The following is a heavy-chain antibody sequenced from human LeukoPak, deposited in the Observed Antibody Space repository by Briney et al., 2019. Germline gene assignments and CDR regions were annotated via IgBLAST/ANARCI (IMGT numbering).Heavy chain of an antibody. Sequence: PGGSLRLSCAASGFSFSGYWMNWVRQAPGKGLEWVANIKQDGSEKYYVDSVKGRFTISRDNAKNSLYLQMNSLRAEDTAVYYCARDSRYSSRRGTSFDYWGQGTLVTVSS. CDR2: IKQDGSEK. J-gene: IGHJ4*02. D-gene: IGHD6-13*01. CDR3: ARDSRYSSRRGTSFDY. V-gene: IGHV3-7*01. CDR1: GFSFSGYW.